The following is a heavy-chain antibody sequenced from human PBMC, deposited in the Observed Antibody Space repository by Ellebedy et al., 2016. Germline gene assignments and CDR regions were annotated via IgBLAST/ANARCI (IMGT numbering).Heavy chain of an antibody. CDR3: ARALGSSWYSGRFATIWYFDL. CDR1: GASISSYY. D-gene: IGHD6-13*01. V-gene: IGHV4-59*08. Sequence: SETLSLTCDVSGASISSYYWNWIRQSPGKGLEWIGYMSYSGSTNYNPSLNSRVTMSVDASKNQFSLNLRSLAAADTAVYYCARALGSSWYSGRFATIWYFDLWGRGTLVTVSS. J-gene: IGHJ2*01. CDR2: MSYSGST.